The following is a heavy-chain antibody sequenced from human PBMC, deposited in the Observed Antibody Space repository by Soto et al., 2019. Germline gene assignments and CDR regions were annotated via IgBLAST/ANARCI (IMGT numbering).Heavy chain of an antibody. D-gene: IGHD6-19*01. J-gene: IGHJ4*02. Sequence: SLTCPFSGGSIXSYYWNWIGQPPGKGLEWIGYIYYSGSTNYNPYLKSRVTISVETSKNKFSLKLSSVNAADTALYYCARAPWFYSSGWYYFDYWGQGTLGTVS. CDR1: GGSIXSYY. CDR2: IYYSGST. V-gene: IGHV4-59*01. CDR3: ARAPWFYSSGWYYFDY.